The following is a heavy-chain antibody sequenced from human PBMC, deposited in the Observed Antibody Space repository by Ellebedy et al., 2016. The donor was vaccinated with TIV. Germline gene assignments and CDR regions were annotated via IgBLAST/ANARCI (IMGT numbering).Heavy chain of an antibody. V-gene: IGHV3-23*01. CDR2: ISGSGGST. CDR3: AKGPHILSIAVAGGIGY. J-gene: IGHJ4*02. D-gene: IGHD6-19*01. Sequence: GESLKISXAASGFTFSSYAMSWVRQAPGKGLEWVSAISGSGGSTYYADSVKGRFTISRDNSKNTLYLQMNSLRAEDTAVYYCAKGPHILSIAVAGGIGYWGQGTLVTVSS. CDR1: GFTFSSYA.